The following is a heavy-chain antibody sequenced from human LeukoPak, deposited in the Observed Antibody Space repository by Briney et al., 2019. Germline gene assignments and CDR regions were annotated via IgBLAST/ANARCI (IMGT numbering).Heavy chain of an antibody. CDR2: TSSSGVST. D-gene: IGHD1-26*01. J-gene: IGHJ4*02. V-gene: IGHV3-11*03. CDR1: GFTFSDYH. CDR3: ARVGSSVSTKRFDS. Sequence: GGSQRLSCAASGFTFSDYHMSWIRQSPGKGLEWVSYTSSSGVSTNYADSVKGRFTISRDNARNSLYLQMNSLRADDTAVYYCARVGSSVSTKRFDSWGQGTLVTVSS.